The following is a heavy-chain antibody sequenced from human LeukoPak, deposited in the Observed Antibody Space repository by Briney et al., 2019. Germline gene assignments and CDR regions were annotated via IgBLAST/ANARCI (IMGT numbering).Heavy chain of an antibody. CDR3: AKAAVTTSTLNWFDP. J-gene: IGHJ5*02. CDR2: ISGSGGST. V-gene: IGHV3-23*01. CDR1: GFTFSSYA. D-gene: IGHD4-17*01. Sequence: GGSLRLSCAASGFTFSSYAMSWVCQAPGKGLEWVSGISGSGGSTYYADSVKGRFTISRDNSKNTLYLQMNSLRAEDTAVYYCAKAAVTTSTLNWFDPWGQGTLVAVSS.